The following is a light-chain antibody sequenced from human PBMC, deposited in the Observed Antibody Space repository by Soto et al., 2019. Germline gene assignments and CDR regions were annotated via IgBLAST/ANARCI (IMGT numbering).Light chain of an antibody. V-gene: IGKV3-15*01. Sequence: MVMTQSPATLSVSPGEGATLSCRASQSIGDNLAWYQQKPGQPPRLLIYGASTRAAGAPARFSGSWSGTEFTITISSLQSEDFTIYYCQHHDNWPWTFGQGTKVEIK. CDR2: GAS. J-gene: IGKJ1*01. CDR3: QHHDNWPWT. CDR1: QSIGDN.